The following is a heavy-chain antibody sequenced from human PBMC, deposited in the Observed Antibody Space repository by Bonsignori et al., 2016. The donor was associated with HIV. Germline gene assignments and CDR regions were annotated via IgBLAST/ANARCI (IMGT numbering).Heavy chain of an antibody. CDR2: MNPNSGNT. CDR1: GYTFTSYD. J-gene: IGHJ3*02. D-gene: IGHD2-2*01. CDR3: ARSIYCSSTSCYGRAFDI. V-gene: IGHV1-8*01. Sequence: ASVKVSCKASGYTFTSYDINWVRQATGQGLEWMGWMNPNSGNTGYAQKFQGRVTMTRNTSISTAYMELSSLRSEDTAVYYCARSIYCSSTSCYGRAFDIWGQGTMVTVSS.